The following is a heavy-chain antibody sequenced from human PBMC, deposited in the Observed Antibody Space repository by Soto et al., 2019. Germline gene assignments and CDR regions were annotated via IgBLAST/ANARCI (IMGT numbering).Heavy chain of an antibody. D-gene: IGHD3-10*01. CDR2: IRSKANSYAS. CDR3: FYYGSGSYSKGDY. Sequence: GGSLRLSCAASGFTFSGSAMHWVRQASGKGLEWVGRIRSKANSYASAYAASVKGRFTISRDDSKNTAYLQMNSLKTEDTAVYYCFYYGSGSYSKGDYWGQGTLVTVSS. V-gene: IGHV3-73*01. J-gene: IGHJ4*02. CDR1: GFTFSGSA.